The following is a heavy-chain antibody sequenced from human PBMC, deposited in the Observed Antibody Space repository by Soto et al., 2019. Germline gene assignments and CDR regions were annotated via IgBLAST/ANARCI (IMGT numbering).Heavy chain of an antibody. CDR3: ARHSTYSGYDFNY. CDR2: MKGDGDTT. V-gene: IGHV3-23*01. Sequence: EVQLWESGGDLVQRGGSLRLSCAAAGFTFSSHAMSLVRQAPGKGLEWVSSMKGDGDTTYYADSVKGRFTIARDNSKNMLSLHMNSLSAEDTAVYYCARHSTYSGYDFNYWGQGTLVTVSS. J-gene: IGHJ4*02. D-gene: IGHD5-12*01. CDR1: GFTFSSHA.